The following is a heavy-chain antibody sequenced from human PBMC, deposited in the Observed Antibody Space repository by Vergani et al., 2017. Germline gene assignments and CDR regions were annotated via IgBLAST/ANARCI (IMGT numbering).Heavy chain of an antibody. CDR3: ARDPPYDILTGYL. CDR1: GFTFSSYS. Sequence: EVQLVESGGGLVKPGGSLRLFCAASGFTFSSYSMNWVRQAPGKGLEWVSSISSSSSYIYYADSVKGRFTISRDNAKNSLYLQMNSLRAEDTAVYYCARDPPYDILTGYLWGQGTLVTVSS. J-gene: IGHJ5*02. V-gene: IGHV3-21*01. CDR2: ISSSSSYI. D-gene: IGHD3-9*01.